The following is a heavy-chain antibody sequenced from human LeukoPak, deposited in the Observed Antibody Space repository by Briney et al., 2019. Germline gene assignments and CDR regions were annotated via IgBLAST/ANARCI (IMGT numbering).Heavy chain of an antibody. V-gene: IGHV3-21*01. J-gene: IGHJ4*02. CDR1: GFTFSSYR. CDR2: ISMSSSYI. CDR3: ARDLPEWELLGDHDY. Sequence: GGSLRLSCAASGFTFSSYRMNWVRQAPGKGLEGVSSISMSSSYIYYADSAKGRFTISRDNAKNSLYLQMNSLRAEDTAVYYCARDLPEWELLGDHDYWGQGTLATVSS. D-gene: IGHD1-26*01.